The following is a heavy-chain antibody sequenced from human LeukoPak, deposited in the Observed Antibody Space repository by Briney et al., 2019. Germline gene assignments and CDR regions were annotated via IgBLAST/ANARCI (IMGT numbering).Heavy chain of an antibody. CDR1: GFTFSSYG. V-gene: IGHV3-33*01. CDR2: IWYDGSNK. D-gene: IGHD6-6*01. CDR3: ARENEYSSSSGPT. J-gene: IGHJ5*02. Sequence: PGRSLRLSCAASGFTFSSYGMHWVRQAPGKGLEWVAVIWYDGSNKYYADSVKGRFTISRDNSKNTLYLQMNSLRAEDTAVYYCARENEYSSSSGPTWGQGTLVTVSS.